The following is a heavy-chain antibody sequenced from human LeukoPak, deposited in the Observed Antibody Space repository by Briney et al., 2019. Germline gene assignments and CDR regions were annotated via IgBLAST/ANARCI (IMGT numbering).Heavy chain of an antibody. D-gene: IGHD1-26*01. J-gene: IGHJ4*02. CDR2: IYYSGDT. Sequence: SETLSLTCIVSGGSINGFYWSWIRQSPGKGLEWIGYIYYSGDTKYNPSLKGRGTISVDTSKSHFSLKLRSVTAADTAVYYCARVIGSGGYLPWSFDNWGQGTLVTVSS. CDR3: ARVIGSGGYLPWSFDN. V-gene: IGHV4-59*13. CDR1: GGSINGFY.